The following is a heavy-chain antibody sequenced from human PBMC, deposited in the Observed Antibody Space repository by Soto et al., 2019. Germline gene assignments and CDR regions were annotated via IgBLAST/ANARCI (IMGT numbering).Heavy chain of an antibody. Sequence: KPSETLSLTCTVSGGSISSGGYYWSWIRQHPGKGLEWIGYIYYSGSTYYNPSLKSRVTISVDTSKNQFSLKLSSVAAADTAVYYCARDAGQWLARGAFDIWGQGTMVTVSS. CDR3: ARDAGQWLARGAFDI. V-gene: IGHV4-31*03. CDR2: IYYSGST. J-gene: IGHJ3*02. CDR1: GGSISSGGYY. D-gene: IGHD6-19*01.